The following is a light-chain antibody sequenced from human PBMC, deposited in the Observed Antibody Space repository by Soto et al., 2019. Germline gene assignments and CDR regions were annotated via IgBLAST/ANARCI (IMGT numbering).Light chain of an antibody. J-gene: IGLJ3*02. V-gene: IGLV3-1*01. CDR1: KLGDKY. CDR3: QTWDSNIVL. CDR2: QDN. Sequence: SYELTQPPSVSVSPGQPATITCSGDKLGDKYACWCQQKPGQSPVLVICQDNKRHSGIPERFSGSSSGNTATLTISGTQAMDEADYYCQTWDSNIVLFGGGTKLTVL.